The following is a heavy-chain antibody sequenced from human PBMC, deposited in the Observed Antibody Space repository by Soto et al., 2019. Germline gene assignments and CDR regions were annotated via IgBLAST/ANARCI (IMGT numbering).Heavy chain of an antibody. CDR1: GYTFTSYG. V-gene: IGHV1-18*04. Sequence: GASVKVSCKASGYTFTSYGISWVRQAPGQGLEWMGWISAYNGNTNYAQKLQGRVTMTTDTSTSTAYMELRSLRSDDTAVYYCARDPSLFPYSSSWYHYWGQGTLVTVSS. D-gene: IGHD6-13*01. J-gene: IGHJ4*02. CDR3: ARDPSLFPYSSSWYHY. CDR2: ISAYNGNT.